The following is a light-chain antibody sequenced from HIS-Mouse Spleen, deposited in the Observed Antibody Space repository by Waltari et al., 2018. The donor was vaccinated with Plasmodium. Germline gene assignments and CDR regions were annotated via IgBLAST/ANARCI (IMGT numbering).Light chain of an antibody. V-gene: IGKV1-16*02. J-gene: IGKJ5*01. CDR1: QCISNY. CDR2: AAS. CDR3: QQYNSYPST. Sequence: DIQITQSPSSLSASVGDRVTITCRASQCISNYLAWFQQKPGKAPKSLIYAASSVISGIPSKFSGRVTRTDCTLTISSLRHEDFATEYGQQYNSYPSTVGQGTRLEI.